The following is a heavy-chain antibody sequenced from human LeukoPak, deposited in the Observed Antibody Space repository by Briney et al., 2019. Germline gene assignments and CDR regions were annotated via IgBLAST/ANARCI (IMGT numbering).Heavy chain of an antibody. V-gene: IGHV3-30*02. J-gene: IGHJ4*02. CDR2: IRYDGSNK. Sequence: GGSLRLSCAASGFTFSSYGMHWVRQAPGKGLEWVAFIRYDGSNKYYADSVKGRFTISRDNSKNTLYLQMNSLRAEHTAVYYCAKDASLLGDYFDYWGQGTLVTVSS. CDR1: GFTFSSYG. CDR3: AKDASLLGDYFDY. D-gene: IGHD3-16*01.